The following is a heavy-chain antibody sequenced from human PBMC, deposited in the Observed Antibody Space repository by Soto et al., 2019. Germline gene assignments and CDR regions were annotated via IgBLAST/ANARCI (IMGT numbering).Heavy chain of an antibody. Sequence: QITLRESGPTLLRPTQTLTLTCSISGFSLTTNGLGVGWIRQPPGKALEWLALIYWDDEQRYSPSLRSRLTITKDTSRNEVVLTLTDVDPVDTATYYCARSPEYYGPAFDYWGQGILVTVSS. D-gene: IGHD3-10*01. CDR3: ARSPEYYGPAFDY. V-gene: IGHV2-5*02. CDR2: IYWDDEQ. CDR1: GFSLTTNGLG. J-gene: IGHJ4*02.